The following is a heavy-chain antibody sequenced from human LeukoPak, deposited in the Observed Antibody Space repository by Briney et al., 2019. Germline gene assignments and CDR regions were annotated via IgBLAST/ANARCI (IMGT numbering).Heavy chain of an antibody. D-gene: IGHD3-3*01. V-gene: IGHV3-53*01. J-gene: IGHJ6*03. CDR2: IYSGGST. Sequence: SGGSLRLSCAASGFTVSSNYMSWVRQAPGKGLEWVSVIYSGGSTYYADSVKGRFTISRDNSKNTLYLQMNSLRAEDTAVYYCASLIWSGYHTRCYYYMDVWGKGTTVTVSS. CDR3: ASLIWSGYHTRCYYYMDV. CDR1: GFTVSSNY.